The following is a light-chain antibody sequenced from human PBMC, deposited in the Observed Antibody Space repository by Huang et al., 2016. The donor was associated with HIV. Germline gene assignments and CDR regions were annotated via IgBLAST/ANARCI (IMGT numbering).Light chain of an antibody. Sequence: DIQMTQSPSSLSASIGDRVTITCRASQSISSYLNWYQQKPGKAPKLLIYDASSLQSGVPPRFSGSGSETDFTLTISSLQPEDFATYYCQQSYSSLLTFGGGTKVEIK. CDR2: DAS. J-gene: IGKJ4*01. CDR1: QSISSY. V-gene: IGKV1-39*01. CDR3: QQSYSSLLT.